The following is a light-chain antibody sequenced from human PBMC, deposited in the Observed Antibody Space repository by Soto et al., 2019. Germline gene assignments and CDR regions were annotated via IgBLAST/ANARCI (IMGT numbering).Light chain of an antibody. V-gene: IGKV1-12*01. J-gene: IGKJ1*01. CDR2: AAS. CDR3: QKDNSSPGT. CDR1: QGISSW. Sequence: DIQITHSPSSLPASALHRVPIPCRASQGISSWLAWYQQKPGKAPKLLIYAASSLQSGVPSRFSGSGSGTDFTLTISSLQPEDVATYYCQKDNSSPGTFGEGTKVDIK.